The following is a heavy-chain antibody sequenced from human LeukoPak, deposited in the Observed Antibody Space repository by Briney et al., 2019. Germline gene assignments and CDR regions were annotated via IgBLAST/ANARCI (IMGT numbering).Heavy chain of an antibody. CDR1: IDSFSNYH. J-gene: IGHJ5*02. CDR2: VNESGGT. V-gene: IGHV4-34*01. D-gene: IGHD1-26*01. Sequence: PSETLSLTCAVYIDSFSNYHWNWIRQTPAKGMEWIGEVNESGGTNISPSLRSRVILSVDTSKNQFSLKLISVAVADTAIYYCARGQGATVPQVGKNWFDPWGQGTRVTVSS. CDR3: ARGQGATVPQVGKNWFDP.